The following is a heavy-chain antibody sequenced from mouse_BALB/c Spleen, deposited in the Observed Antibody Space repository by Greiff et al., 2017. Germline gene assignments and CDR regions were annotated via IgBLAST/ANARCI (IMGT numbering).Heavy chain of an antibody. V-gene: IGHV3-6*02. CDR1: GYSITSGYY. J-gene: IGHJ4*01. CDR3: ANYYGSSYYYAMDY. Sequence: DVQLQESGPGLVKPSQSLSLTCSVTGYSITSGYYWNWIRQFPGNKLEWMGYISYDGSNNYNPSLKNRISITRDTSKNQFFLKLNSVTTEDTATYYCANYYGSSYYYAMDYWGQGTSVTVSS. CDR2: ISYDGSN. D-gene: IGHD1-1*01.